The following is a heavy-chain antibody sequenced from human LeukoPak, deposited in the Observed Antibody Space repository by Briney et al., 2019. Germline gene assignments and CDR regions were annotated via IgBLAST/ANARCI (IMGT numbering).Heavy chain of an antibody. D-gene: IGHD2-2*01. CDR2: IYYSGST. CDR1: GGSISSSSYY. Sequence: SETLSLTCTVSGGSISSSSYYWGWIRQPPGKGLEWIGSIYYSGSTYYNPSLKSRVTISVDTSKNQFSLKLSSVTAADTAVYYCARQPPAAMHIHDAFDIWGQGTMVTVSS. J-gene: IGHJ3*02. CDR3: ARQPPAAMHIHDAFDI. V-gene: IGHV4-39*07.